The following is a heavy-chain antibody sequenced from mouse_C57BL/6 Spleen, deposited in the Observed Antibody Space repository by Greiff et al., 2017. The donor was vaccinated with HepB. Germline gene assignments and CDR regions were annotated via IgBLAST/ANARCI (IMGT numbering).Heavy chain of an antibody. D-gene: IGHD2-4*01. CDR3: ARGNYDYDGAWFAY. CDR2: IYPGDGDT. J-gene: IGHJ3*01. V-gene: IGHV1-80*01. Sequence: VMLVESGAELVKPGASVKISCKASGYAFSSYWMNWVKQRPGKGLEWIGQIYPGDGDTNYNGKFKGKATLTADKSSSTAYMQLSSLTSEDSAVYFCARGNYDYDGAWFAYWGQGTLVTVSA. CDR1: GYAFSSYW.